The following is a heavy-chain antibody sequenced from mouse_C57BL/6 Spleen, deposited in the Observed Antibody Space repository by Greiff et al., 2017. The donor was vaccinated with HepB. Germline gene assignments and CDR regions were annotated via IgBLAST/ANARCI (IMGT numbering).Heavy chain of an antibody. CDR3: ARSRIYDGYGGFAY. Sequence: VQVVESGAELVRPGTSVKVSCKASGYAFTNYLIEWVKQRPGQGLEWIGVINPGSGGTNYNEKFKGNATLTADKSSSTAYMQLSSLTSEDSAVYFCARSRIYDGYGGFAYWGQGTLVTVSA. CDR1: GYAFTNYL. D-gene: IGHD2-3*01. CDR2: INPGSGGT. V-gene: IGHV1-54*01. J-gene: IGHJ3*01.